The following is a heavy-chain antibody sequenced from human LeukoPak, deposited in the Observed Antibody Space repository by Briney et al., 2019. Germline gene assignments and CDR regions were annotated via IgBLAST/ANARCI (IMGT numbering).Heavy chain of an antibody. Sequence: PSETLSLTCTVSGGSISSYYWSWIRQPPGKGLEWIGYIYYSGSTNYNPSLKSRVTISVDTSKNQFSLKLSSVTAADTAVYSCARVSSGWSTDYYFDYWGQGTLVTVSS. D-gene: IGHD6-19*01. CDR1: GGSISSYY. V-gene: IGHV4-59*01. J-gene: IGHJ4*02. CDR2: IYYSGST. CDR3: ARVSSGWSTDYYFDY.